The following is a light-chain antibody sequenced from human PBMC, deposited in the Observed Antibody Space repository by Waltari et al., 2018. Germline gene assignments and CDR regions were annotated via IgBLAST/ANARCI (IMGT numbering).Light chain of an antibody. V-gene: IGLV1-40*01. CDR2: GND. CDR3: QSYDDSLRASV. CDR1: SPNIGAGYV. Sequence: QSVLTQAPSVFGAPGQRVTIPCSGGSPNIGAGYVVHWYQQLPGTAPKLLIYGNDNRPSGVPDRFSASKSGTSASLAITGLQADDEAIYFCQSYDDSLRASVFGGGARLTVL. J-gene: IGLJ2*01.